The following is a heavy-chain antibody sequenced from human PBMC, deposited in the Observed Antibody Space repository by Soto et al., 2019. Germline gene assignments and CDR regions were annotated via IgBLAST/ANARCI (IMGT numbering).Heavy chain of an antibody. J-gene: IGHJ6*02. CDR1: GYSFTSYW. V-gene: IGHV5-10-1*01. CDR3: ARHLATTYYYYGMDV. D-gene: IGHD1-1*01. CDR2: IDPSDSYT. Sequence: GGSLKISCKGSGYSFTSYWIRWVRQMPGKGLEWMGRIDPSDSYTNYSPSFQGHVTISADKSISTAYLQWSSLKASDTAMYYCARHLATTYYYYGMDVWGQGTTVTVSS.